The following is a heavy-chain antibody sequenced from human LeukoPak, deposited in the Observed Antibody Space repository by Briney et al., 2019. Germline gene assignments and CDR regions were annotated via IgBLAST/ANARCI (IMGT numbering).Heavy chain of an antibody. D-gene: IGHD2-2*02. CDR1: GVTFSSYA. CDR2: ISGSGGST. V-gene: IGHV3-23*01. CDR3: AKGRTAYCSSTSCYTIDY. J-gene: IGHJ4*02. Sequence: GGSLRLSCAAPGVTFSSYAMTWVRQAPGKGLEWVSGISGSGGSTYYADSVKGRFTISRDNSKNTLYLQMNSLRAEDTAVYYCAKGRTAYCSSTSCYTIDYWGQGTLVTVSS.